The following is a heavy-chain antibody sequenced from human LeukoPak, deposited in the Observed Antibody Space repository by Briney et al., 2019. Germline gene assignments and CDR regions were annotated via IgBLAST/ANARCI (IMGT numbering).Heavy chain of an antibody. CDR3: ARYYYGSGSSYYYMDV. J-gene: IGHJ6*03. V-gene: IGHV4-59*01. D-gene: IGHD3-10*01. CDR1: GGSISSYY. Sequence: SETLSLTCTVSGGSISSYYWSWIRQPPGKGLEWIGYIYYSGSTNYNPSLKSRVTISVDTSKNQFSLKLSSVTAADTAMYYCARYYYGSGSSYYYMDVWGKGTTVTVSS. CDR2: IYYSGST.